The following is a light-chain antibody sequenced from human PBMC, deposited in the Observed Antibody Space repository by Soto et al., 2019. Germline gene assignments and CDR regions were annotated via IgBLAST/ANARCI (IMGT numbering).Light chain of an antibody. CDR3: TSYRRGPLYV. CDR2: DVT. CDR1: STDVSTSTF. V-gene: IGLV2-14*03. Sequence: QSALTQPASMSGSPGQSITISCTGISTDVSTSTFVSWYQHHPGKAPRLILYDVTHRPSGISTRFSGSKSGDTATLTISGLQAEDEADYFCTSYRRGPLYVFGSGTKLTVL. J-gene: IGLJ1*01.